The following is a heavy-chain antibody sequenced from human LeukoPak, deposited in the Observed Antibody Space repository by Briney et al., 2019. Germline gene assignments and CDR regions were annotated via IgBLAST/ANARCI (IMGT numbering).Heavy chain of an antibody. CDR2: FDPEDGET. J-gene: IGHJ6*02. CDR3: ARDRCGGSCYYYYYGMDV. Sequence: ASVKVSCKVSGYTLTELSMHWVRQAPGKGLEWMGGFDPEDGETIYAQKFQGRVTMTEDTSTDTAYMELNSLRAEDTAVYYCARDRCGGSCYYYYYGMDVWGQGTTVTVSS. D-gene: IGHD2-15*01. V-gene: IGHV1-24*01. CDR1: GYTLTELS.